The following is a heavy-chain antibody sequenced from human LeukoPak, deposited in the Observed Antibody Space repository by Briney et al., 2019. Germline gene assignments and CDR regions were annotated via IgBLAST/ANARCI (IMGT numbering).Heavy chain of an antibody. D-gene: IGHD3-10*01. Sequence: ASVKVSCKASGYTFTGYYMHWVRQAPGQGLEWMGWINPNSGGTNYAQKFQGRVTMTRDTSISTAYMELSRLRSDDTAVCYCARIRFGNYYYYGMDVWGQGTTVTVSS. V-gene: IGHV1-2*02. J-gene: IGHJ6*02. CDR2: INPNSGGT. CDR3: ARIRFGNYYYYGMDV. CDR1: GYTFTGYY.